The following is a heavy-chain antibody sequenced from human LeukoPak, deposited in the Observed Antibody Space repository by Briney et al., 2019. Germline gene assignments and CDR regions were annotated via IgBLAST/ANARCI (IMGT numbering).Heavy chain of an antibody. J-gene: IGHJ3*02. Sequence: GGFLRLSCAASLFTLSSYAIHWVRQAPGKGLEYVSAISSNGGGTYYANSVKGRFTISRDNSKKTLYLQMGSLRAEDMAVYYCAREYTWYSGNVFDMWGQGTMVTVS. D-gene: IGHD1-26*01. CDR3: AREYTWYSGNVFDM. CDR2: ISSNGGGT. V-gene: IGHV3-64*01. CDR1: LFTLSSYA.